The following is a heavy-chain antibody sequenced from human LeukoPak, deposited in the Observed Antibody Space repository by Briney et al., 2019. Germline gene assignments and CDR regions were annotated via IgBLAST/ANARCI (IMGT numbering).Heavy chain of an antibody. CDR1: GYSFTSYV. J-gene: IGHJ4*02. V-gene: IGHV7-4-1*02. D-gene: IGHD4-11*01. CDR2: INTYTGNP. Sequence: ASVKVSCKASGYSFTSYVLHWVRQAPGQGLEWMGWINTYTGNPTYAQGFTGRFVFSFDTSVSTAYLQISSLKAEDTAVYYCARALNGDSNYQRGYLGQGTLVTVSS. CDR3: ARALNGDSNYQRGY.